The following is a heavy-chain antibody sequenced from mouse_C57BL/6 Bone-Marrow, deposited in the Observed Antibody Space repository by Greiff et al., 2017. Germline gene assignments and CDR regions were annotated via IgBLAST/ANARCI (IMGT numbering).Heavy chain of an antibody. J-gene: IGHJ4*01. CDR2: IYPGSGNT. CDR1: GYTFTDYY. CDR3: ARLLRRYAMDY. V-gene: IGHV1-76*01. D-gene: IGHD2-1*01. Sequence: VQLQQSGAELVRPGASVKLSCKASGYTFTDYYINWVKQRPGQGLEWIARIYPGSGNTYYNEKFKGKATLTAEKSSSTAYMQLSSLTSEDSAVYFCARLLRRYAMDYWGQGTSVTVSS.